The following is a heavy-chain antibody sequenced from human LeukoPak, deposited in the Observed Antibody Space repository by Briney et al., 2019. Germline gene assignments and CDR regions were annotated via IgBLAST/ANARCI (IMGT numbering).Heavy chain of an antibody. CDR2: IRYNGNNQ. CDR3: AKDSAFYYIDV. Sequence: GGSLRLSCAASGFTFSSYNMNWVRQAPGKGLEWVAFIRYNGNNQYYADSVKGRFTISRDNSKNTLYLQMNSLKGDDTAVYYCAKDSAFYYIDVWGKGTTVIISS. J-gene: IGHJ6*03. D-gene: IGHD3-10*01. CDR1: GFTFSSYN. V-gene: IGHV3-30*02.